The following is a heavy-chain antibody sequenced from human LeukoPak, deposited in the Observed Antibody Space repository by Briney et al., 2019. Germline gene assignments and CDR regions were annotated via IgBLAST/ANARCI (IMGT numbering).Heavy chain of an antibody. Sequence: HSEGSLRLSCAASGFTFSSYWMHWVRQAPGKGLVWVSRINSDGSSTSYADSVKGRFTISRDNAKNTLYLQMNSLRAEDTAVYYCVVDTAMVPFDYWGQGTLVTVSS. CDR1: GFTFSSYW. V-gene: IGHV3-74*01. CDR2: INSDGSST. J-gene: IGHJ4*02. CDR3: VVDTAMVPFDY. D-gene: IGHD5-18*01.